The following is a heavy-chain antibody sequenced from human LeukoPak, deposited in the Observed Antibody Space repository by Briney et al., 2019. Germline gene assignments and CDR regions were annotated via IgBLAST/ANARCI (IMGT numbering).Heavy chain of an antibody. CDR1: GFNFSSYG. V-gene: IGHV3-33*06. CDR2: IWYDGNNK. J-gene: IGHJ4*02. D-gene: IGHD3-22*01. Sequence: GRSLRLSCAASGFNFSSYGMHWVRQAPGKGLEWVAVIWYDGNNKYYADSVKGRFTISRDNSKNTLYLQMNSLRAEDTAVYYCAKEGGSGYYYDENYFDYWGQGTLVTVSS. CDR3: AKEGGSGYYYDENYFDY.